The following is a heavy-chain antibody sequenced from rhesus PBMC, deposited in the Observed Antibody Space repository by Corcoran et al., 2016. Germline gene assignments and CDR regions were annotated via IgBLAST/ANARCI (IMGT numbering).Heavy chain of an antibody. CDR3: ARYRFGSFDNRFDV. CDR1: GDSISSNY. CDR2: FSGSSGDT. J-gene: IGHJ5-1*01. V-gene: IGHV4-173*01. Sequence: QAQLQESGPGLVTPSETLSLTCAVSGDSISSNYWGWLRQPPGKGLVWNGRFSGSSGDTDSNPSLISRVTMSTDTSKNQFSLTLNSVTAADTAVYYCARYRFGSFDNRFDVWGAGFLVTVSS. D-gene: IGHD1-44*02.